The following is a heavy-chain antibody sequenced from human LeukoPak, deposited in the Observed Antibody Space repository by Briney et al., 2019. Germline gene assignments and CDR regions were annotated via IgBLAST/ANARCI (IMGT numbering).Heavy chain of an antibody. CDR1: GYTFTGYY. CDR3: ARGRVVKECSDGSCYHFDY. CDR2: IYPNSGGT. Sequence: ASVKVSCKASGYTFTGYYMHWVRQAPGQGLEWMGWIYPNSGGTNYAQKFQGRVTMTRDTSISTAYMELSRLRSDDTAVYYCARGRVVKECSDGSCYHFDYWGQGTLVTVSS. J-gene: IGHJ4*02. D-gene: IGHD2-15*01. V-gene: IGHV1-2*02.